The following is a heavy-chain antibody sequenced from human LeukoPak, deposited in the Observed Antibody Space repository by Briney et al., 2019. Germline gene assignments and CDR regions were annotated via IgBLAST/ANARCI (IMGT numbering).Heavy chain of an antibody. CDR3: VRGLLGPDY. Sequence: PGGSLRLSCAASGFTFNSYWMHWVRQAPGEGLVWVSRIDNDGTNIVYADSVKDRFTISRDNAKNRLYLEMNSLRAEDTAVYYCVRGLLGPDYWGQGTLVIVSS. CDR1: GFTFNSYW. D-gene: IGHD7-27*01. J-gene: IGHJ4*02. CDR2: IDNDGTNI. V-gene: IGHV3-74*03.